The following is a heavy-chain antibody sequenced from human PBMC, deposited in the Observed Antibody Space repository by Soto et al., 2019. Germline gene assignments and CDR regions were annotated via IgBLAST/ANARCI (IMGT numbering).Heavy chain of an antibody. CDR3: ARMSYFYDKWYFDL. CDR1: GASINNNDYY. Sequence: QLQESGPGLVKPSQTLSLTCTVSGASINNNDYYWSWIRQTPGKGLEWIGYVYYSGTTDYIPSLKSRLSMSIDKCQNQFTLKLTSVTAADTATYYCARMSYFYDKWYFDLWGRGTLVTVSS. J-gene: IGHJ2*01. V-gene: IGHV4-30-4*01. CDR2: VYYSGTT. D-gene: IGHD3-22*01.